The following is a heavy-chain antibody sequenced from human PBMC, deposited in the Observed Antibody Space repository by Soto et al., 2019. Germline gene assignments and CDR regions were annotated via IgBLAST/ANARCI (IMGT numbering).Heavy chain of an antibody. D-gene: IGHD3-22*01. CDR1: GFTFSGHA. J-gene: IGHJ3*02. CDR3: AKDTTPAYYDSSGYYYPDAFDI. V-gene: IGHV3-30*18. CDR2: VSSDGSRR. Sequence: GGSLRLSCAVSGFTFSGHAMHWVRQAPGKGLEWVAIVSSDGSRRFYGESVEGRFSISRDNSKNTLYLQMNSLRAEDTAVYYCAKDTTPAYYDSSGYYYPDAFDIWGQGTMVTVSS.